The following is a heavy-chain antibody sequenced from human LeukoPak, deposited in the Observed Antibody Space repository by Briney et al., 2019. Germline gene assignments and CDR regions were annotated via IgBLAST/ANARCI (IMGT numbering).Heavy chain of an antibody. CDR2: IYRRGMT. CDR3: ARSQGIADSLDF. Sequence: GGSLRLSCATSGLIVTNNYINWLRQAPGKGLEWVSVIYRRGMTEFEDSVKGRFSISRDTTNNKLSLKMNTVRLADTADYCCARSQGIADSLDFWGQGTRVTVSS. D-gene: IGHD2-21*01. CDR1: GLIVTNNY. J-gene: IGHJ3*01. V-gene: IGHV3-66*02.